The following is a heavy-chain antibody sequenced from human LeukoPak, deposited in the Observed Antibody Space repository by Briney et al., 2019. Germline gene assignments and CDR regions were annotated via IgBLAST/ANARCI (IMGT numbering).Heavy chain of an antibody. CDR1: GGSISSYY. V-gene: IGHV4-59*12. D-gene: IGHD2-21*01. Sequence: SETLSLTCTVSGGSISSYYWSWIRQPPGKGLEWIGYIYYSGSTNYNPSLKSRVTMSVDTSKNQFSLKLSSVTAADTAVYYCARARDSLDWFDPWGQGTQVTVSS. CDR3: ARARDSLDWFDP. CDR2: IYYSGST. J-gene: IGHJ5*02.